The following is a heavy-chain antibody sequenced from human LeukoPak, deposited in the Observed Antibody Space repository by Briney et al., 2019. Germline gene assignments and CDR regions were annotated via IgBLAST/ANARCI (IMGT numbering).Heavy chain of an antibody. CDR2: INHSGST. J-gene: IGHJ4*02. CDR3: AAVPESYYTVYYFNY. CDR1: GGSFSGYY. D-gene: IGHD3-10*01. V-gene: IGHV4-34*01. Sequence: SETLSLTCAVYGGSFSGYYWTWIRQPPGKGLEWIAEINHSGSTKYNPSLKSRVTISVDTSKNQFSLKLRSVTAADTAVYYCAAVPESYYTVYYFNYWGQGTLVTVSS.